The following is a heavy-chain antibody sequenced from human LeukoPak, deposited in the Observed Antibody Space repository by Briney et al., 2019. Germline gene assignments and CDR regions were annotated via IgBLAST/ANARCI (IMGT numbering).Heavy chain of an antibody. V-gene: IGHV1-8*02. CDR1: GYTFTSYD. CDR3: ARLPMVRAQYYFDY. D-gene: IGHD3-10*01. Sequence: ASVKVSCKASGYTFTSYDINWVRQATGQGLEWMGWMNPNSGNTGYAQKFQGRVTMTTDTSTSTAYMELRSLRSDDTAVYYCARLPMVRAQYYFDYWGQGTLVTVSS. J-gene: IGHJ4*02. CDR2: MNPNSGNT.